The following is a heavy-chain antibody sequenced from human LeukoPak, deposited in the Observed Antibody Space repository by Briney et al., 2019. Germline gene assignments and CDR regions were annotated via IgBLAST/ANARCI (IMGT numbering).Heavy chain of an antibody. CDR2: INPSGGNT. CDR3: ARSGYSSGWATVPFDY. CDR1: GYTFTIYY. J-gene: IGHJ4*02. D-gene: IGHD6-19*01. V-gene: IGHV1-46*01. Sequence: ASVKVSCKASGYTFTIYYMHWVRQAPGQGLEWMGIINPSGGNTNYAQEFQGRVTMTRDMSTSTVYMELSSLRSEDTAVYYCARSGYSSGWATVPFDYWGQGTLVTVSS.